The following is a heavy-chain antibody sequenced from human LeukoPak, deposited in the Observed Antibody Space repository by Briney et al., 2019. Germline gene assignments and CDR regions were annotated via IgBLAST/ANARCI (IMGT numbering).Heavy chain of an antibody. D-gene: IGHD2-15*01. J-gene: IGHJ2*01. Sequence: PSEALSLTCSVSGDSIRSFYWSWIRQVPGKGLEWIGYIYYRGSTNSNPSLQSRVTISGDTSKNQLSLRLSSVTAADTAVYYCARRAVVVLSPEWYFELWGRGTPVTVSS. CDR3: ARRAVVVLSPEWYFEL. V-gene: IGHV4-59*08. CDR2: IYYRGST. CDR1: GDSIRSFY.